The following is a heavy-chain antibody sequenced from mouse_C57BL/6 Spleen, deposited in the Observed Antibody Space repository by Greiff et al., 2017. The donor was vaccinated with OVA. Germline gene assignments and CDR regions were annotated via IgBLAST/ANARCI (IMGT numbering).Heavy chain of an antibody. CDR2: INPNNGGT. J-gene: IGHJ2*01. Sequence: VQLKESGPELVKPGASVKMSCKASGYTFTDYNMHWVKQSHGKSLEWIGYINPNNGGTSYNQKFKGKATLTVNKSSSTAYMGLRSLTSEDSAVYYCARISSYGFDYWGQGTTLTVSS. V-gene: IGHV1-22*01. CDR3: ARISSYGFDY. D-gene: IGHD1-1*01. CDR1: GYTFTDYN.